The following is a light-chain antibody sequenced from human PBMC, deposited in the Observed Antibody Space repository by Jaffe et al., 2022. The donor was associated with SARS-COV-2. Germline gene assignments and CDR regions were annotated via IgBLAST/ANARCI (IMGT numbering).Light chain of an antibody. J-gene: IGKJ1*01. CDR3: QQNFNAPPGT. CDR1: QSISSY. V-gene: IGKV1-39*01. CDR2: GAS. Sequence: DIQMTQSPSSLSASVGDRVTITCRASQSISSYLSWYQQKPGKAPKLLIYGASTLPSGVPSRFSGSGSGTDFTLTISRLQPEDFATYFCQQNFNAPPGTFGQGTKVEIK.